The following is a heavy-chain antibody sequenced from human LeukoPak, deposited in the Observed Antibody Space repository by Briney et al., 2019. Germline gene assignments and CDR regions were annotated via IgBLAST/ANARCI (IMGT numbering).Heavy chain of an antibody. V-gene: IGHV3-11*04. J-gene: IGHJ4*02. D-gene: IGHD1-26*01. Sequence: MSGGSLRLSCAASGFTFSDYNMRWIRQAPGKGLEWVSSISRSGSTKYYADSVKGRFTISRDNAKNSLYLQMNSLRAEDTAVYYCARDLSVGAKPDLGFDYWGQGTLVTVSS. CDR3: ARDLSVGAKPDLGFDY. CDR1: GFTFSDYN. CDR2: ISRSGSTK.